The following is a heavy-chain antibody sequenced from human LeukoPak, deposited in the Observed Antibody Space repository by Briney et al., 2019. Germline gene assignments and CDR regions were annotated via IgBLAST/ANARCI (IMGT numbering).Heavy chain of an antibody. CDR3: ARAAASGGYFDY. CDR2: IYGGGSP. J-gene: IGHJ4*02. D-gene: IGHD3-16*01. V-gene: IGHV3-53*01. Sequence: PGGSLRLSCAVSGFSVSNQYMNWVRQAPGKGLEWVSVIYGGGSPFYADSVKGRFTIARDNSKNTLFLQMDSLRAEDTAVYYCARAAASGGYFDYWGQGTLVTVSS. CDR1: GFSVSNQY.